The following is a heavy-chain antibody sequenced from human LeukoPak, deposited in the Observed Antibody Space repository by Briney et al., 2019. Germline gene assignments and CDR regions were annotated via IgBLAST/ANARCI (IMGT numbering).Heavy chain of an antibody. CDR2: PRNKANAYST. CDR3: TRERNSGSYFLGSFDY. J-gene: IGHJ4*02. D-gene: IGHD1-26*01. Sequence: GGPLRLSCGASGFTLSDHFMVWVRQATGRGREWVGRPRNKANAYSTEYAASVKGRFTVSRDDSQNSLYLQMNSLKTEDTAVYYCTRERNSGSYFLGSFDYWGQGNLVTVSS. V-gene: IGHV3-72*01. CDR1: GFTLSDHF.